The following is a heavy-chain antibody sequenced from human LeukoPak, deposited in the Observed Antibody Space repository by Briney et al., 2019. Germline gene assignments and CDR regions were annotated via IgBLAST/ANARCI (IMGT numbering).Heavy chain of an antibody. CDR2: LYWDDDK. CDR1: GFSLSTSGVG. CDR3: AHSLRGYCSGGSCYPGYFDY. D-gene: IGHD2-15*01. Sequence: KESAPTLVKPTQTLTLTCTFSGFSLSTSGVGVGWIRQPPGKALEWLAPLYWDDDKRYSPSLKSRLTITKDTSKSQVVLTMTNMDPVDTATYYCAHSLRGYCSGGSCYPGYFDYWGQGTLVTVSS. J-gene: IGHJ4*02. V-gene: IGHV2-5*02.